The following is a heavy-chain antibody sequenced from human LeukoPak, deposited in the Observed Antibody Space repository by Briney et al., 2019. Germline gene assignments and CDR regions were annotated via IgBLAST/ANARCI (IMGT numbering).Heavy chain of an antibody. J-gene: IGHJ4*02. D-gene: IGHD1-1*01. CDR3: ARRLERRGGFDY. CDR2: IYYSGST. Sequence: TSETLSLTCTVSGGSISSGDYYWSWIRQPPGKGLEWIGYIYYSGSTYYNPSLKSRVTISVDTSKNQFSLKLSSVTAADTAVYYCARRLERRGGFDYWGQGTLVTVSS. V-gene: IGHV4-30-4*01. CDR1: GGSISSGDYY.